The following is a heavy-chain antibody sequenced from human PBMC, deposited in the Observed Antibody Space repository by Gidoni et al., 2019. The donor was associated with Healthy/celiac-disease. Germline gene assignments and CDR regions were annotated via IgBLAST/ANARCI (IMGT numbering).Heavy chain of an antibody. CDR1: GFSLSTSGVG. CDR2: IYWNDDK. D-gene: IGHD1-26*01. CDR3: ARRIVGATTPAFDY. V-gene: IGHV2-5*01. Sequence: QITLKESGPTLVKPTQTLTLTCTFSGFSLSTSGVGVGWIRQPPGKALEWLALIYWNDDKRYSPSLKSRLTITKDTSKNQVVLTMTNMDPVDTATYYCARRIVGATTPAFDYWGQGTLVTVSS. J-gene: IGHJ4*02.